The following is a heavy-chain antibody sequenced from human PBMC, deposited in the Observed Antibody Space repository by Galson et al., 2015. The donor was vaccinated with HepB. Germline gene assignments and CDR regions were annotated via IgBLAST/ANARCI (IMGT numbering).Heavy chain of an antibody. D-gene: IGHD5-18*01. CDR3: AGSAYSYSNYFDY. J-gene: IGHJ4*02. CDR2: IYSGGST. Sequence: SLRFSCAASGFTVSSNYMSWVRQAPGKGLEWVSVIYSGGSTYYADSVKGRFTISRDNSKNTLYLQMNSLRAEDTAVYYCAGSAYSYSNYFDYWGQGTLVTVSS. V-gene: IGHV3-66*01. CDR1: GFTVSSNY.